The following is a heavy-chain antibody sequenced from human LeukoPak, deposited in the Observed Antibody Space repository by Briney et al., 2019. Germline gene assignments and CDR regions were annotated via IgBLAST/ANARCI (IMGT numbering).Heavy chain of an antibody. CDR3: AKDGGYGSAWPFDY. D-gene: IGHD6-19*01. Sequence: PGRCLRLSCAASGFTFGSYAMHWVRQAPGKGLEWVAVITSDGSDQYYADSVKDRFIISRDRSKNTVYLQMNSLRAEDTAVYYCAKDGGYGSAWPFDYWGQGTLVTVSS. CDR1: GFTFGSYA. V-gene: IGHV3-30*04. CDR2: ITSDGSDQ. J-gene: IGHJ4*02.